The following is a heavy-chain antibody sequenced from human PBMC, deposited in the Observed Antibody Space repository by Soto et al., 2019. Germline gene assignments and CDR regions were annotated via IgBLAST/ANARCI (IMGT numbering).Heavy chain of an antibody. J-gene: IGHJ6*02. CDR2: ISGSGGST. Sequence: PGGSLRLSCAASGFTFSSYAMRWVRQAPGKGLEWVSAISGSGGSTYYADSVKGRFTISRDNSKNTLYLQMNSLRAEDTAVYYCAKDRQKASGCYLVRYYVMDVWGQGTTV. D-gene: IGHD1-26*01. CDR3: AKDRQKASGCYLVRYYVMDV. CDR1: GFTFSSYA. V-gene: IGHV3-23*01.